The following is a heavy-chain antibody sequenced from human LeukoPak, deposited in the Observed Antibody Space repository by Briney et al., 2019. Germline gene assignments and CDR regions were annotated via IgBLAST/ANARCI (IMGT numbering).Heavy chain of an antibody. CDR3: AIPLVTTLRPSPPDY. CDR1: GFTVNSNY. CDR2: ISGSGGST. J-gene: IGHJ4*02. V-gene: IGHV3-23*01. Sequence: GGSLRLSCAASGFTVNSNYMSWVRQAPGKGLEWVSVISGSGGSTYYADSVKGRFTISRDNSKNTLYLQMNSLRAEDTAVYYCAIPLVTTLRPSPPDYWGQGTLVTVSS. D-gene: IGHD4-17*01.